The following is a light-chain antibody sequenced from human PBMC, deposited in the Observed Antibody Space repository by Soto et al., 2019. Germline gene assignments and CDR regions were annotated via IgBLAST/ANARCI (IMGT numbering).Light chain of an antibody. Sequence: QSVLTQPASVSGSPGQSITISCTGTSSDVGGYNYVSWYQQPPGKAPKLMIYDVSNRPSGVSNRFSGSKSGNTASLTISGLQAEDEADYYCSSYTSSSTLYVFGTGTKVTV. CDR3: SSYTSSSTLYV. CDR1: SSDVGGYNY. V-gene: IGLV2-14*01. J-gene: IGLJ1*01. CDR2: DVS.